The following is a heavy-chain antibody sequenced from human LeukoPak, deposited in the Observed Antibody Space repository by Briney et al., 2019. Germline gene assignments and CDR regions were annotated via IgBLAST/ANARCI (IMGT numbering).Heavy chain of an antibody. CDR2: IYYSGST. CDR1: GGSISSYY. D-gene: IGHD5-18*01. J-gene: IGHJ6*03. V-gene: IGHV4-59*01. CDR3: ARGGYSYGPHYYYYYMDV. Sequence: SETLSLTCTVSGGSISSYYWSWTRQPPGKGLEWIGYIYYSGSTNYNPSLKSRVTISVDTSKNQFSLKLSSVTAADTAVYYCARGGYSYGPHYYYYYMDVWGKGTTVTVSS.